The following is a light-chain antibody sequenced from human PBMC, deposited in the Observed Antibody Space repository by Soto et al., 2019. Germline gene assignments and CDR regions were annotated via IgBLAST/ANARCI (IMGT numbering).Light chain of an antibody. Sequence: DVQMTQSPSTLSASVGDRVTITCRASQSISSWLAWYQQKPGKAPKLLIYDASSLESGVPSRVSGSGSGTEFTLTIRSLQSDDYATYYCQQYNSHWTFGQGTKVEIK. CDR3: QQYNSHWT. V-gene: IGKV1-5*01. CDR2: DAS. J-gene: IGKJ1*01. CDR1: QSISSW.